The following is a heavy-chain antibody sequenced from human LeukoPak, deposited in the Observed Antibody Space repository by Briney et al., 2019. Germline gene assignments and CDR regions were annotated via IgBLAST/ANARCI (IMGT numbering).Heavy chain of an antibody. Sequence: QPGGSLRLSCAASGFGFNTYWMSWVRQAPGKGLEWVANIKQDGNEKYYADSVKGRFTISRDNGKNSLDLQMNSLRADDTAVYYCARDTLGEGEDANYAVYYFDYWGQGTVVTVSS. D-gene: IGHD4/OR15-4a*01. CDR2: IKQDGNEK. CDR1: GFGFNTYW. J-gene: IGHJ4*02. CDR3: ARDTLGEGEDANYAVYYFDY. V-gene: IGHV3-7*01.